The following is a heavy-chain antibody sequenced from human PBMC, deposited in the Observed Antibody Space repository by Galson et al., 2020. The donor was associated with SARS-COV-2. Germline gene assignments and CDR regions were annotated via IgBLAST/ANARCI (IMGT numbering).Heavy chain of an antibody. D-gene: IGHD3-16*02. CDR1: GFTFGDYA. J-gene: IGHJ4*02. Sequence: TGGSLRLSCTASGFTFGDYAMSWVRQAPGKGLEWVGFIRSIAYGATTEYAASVKGRFTISRDDSRSIAYLQMNSLKTDDTAVYYCLTFRGLVAIDYWGQGTLVTVSS. V-gene: IGHV3-49*04. CDR3: LTFRGLVAIDY. CDR2: IRSIAYGATT.